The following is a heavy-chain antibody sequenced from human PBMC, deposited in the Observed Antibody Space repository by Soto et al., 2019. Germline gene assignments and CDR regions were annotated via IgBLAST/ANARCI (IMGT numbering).Heavy chain of an antibody. Sequence: QVQLVESGGGVVQPGRSLRLSCAASGFTFSSYAMHWVRQAPGKGLEWVAVISYDGSNKYYADSVKGRFTISRDNSKNMLYLQMISLRAEDTAVYYCARDLTAMVTTYWGQGTLVTVSS. CDR1: GFTFSSYA. V-gene: IGHV3-30-3*01. CDR2: ISYDGSNK. D-gene: IGHD5-18*01. J-gene: IGHJ4*02. CDR3: ARDLTAMVTTY.